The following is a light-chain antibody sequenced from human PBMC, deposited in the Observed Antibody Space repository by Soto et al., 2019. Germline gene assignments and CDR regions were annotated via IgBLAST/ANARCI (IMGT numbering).Light chain of an antibody. V-gene: IGKV3-20*01. Sequence: VVMTQSPGTLSLSPGERATLSCRATQSVSSPYLAWYQQKPGQAPRLLIYGASSRATGIPDRFSGSGSGTDFTLTISRLEPEDFAVYYCQQYYSSPWTFGLGTKVDIK. CDR1: QSVSSPY. CDR2: GAS. J-gene: IGKJ1*01. CDR3: QQYYSSPWT.